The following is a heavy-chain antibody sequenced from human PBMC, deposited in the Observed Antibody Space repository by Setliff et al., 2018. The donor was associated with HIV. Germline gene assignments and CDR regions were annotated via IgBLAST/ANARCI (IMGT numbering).Heavy chain of an antibody. D-gene: IGHD3-3*01. V-gene: IGHV1-18*01. CDR2: VSPYNGDT. CDR1: DYIFLSYG. Sequence: ASVKVSCKTSDYIFLSYGISWVRQAPGQGLEWMGWVSPYNGDTKYAQKFQGRVTMTTDTSARTGYMELRNLRSDDTAVYYCARYNFWSGYESDHWGQGTLVTVSS. J-gene: IGHJ4*02. CDR3: ARYNFWSGYESDH.